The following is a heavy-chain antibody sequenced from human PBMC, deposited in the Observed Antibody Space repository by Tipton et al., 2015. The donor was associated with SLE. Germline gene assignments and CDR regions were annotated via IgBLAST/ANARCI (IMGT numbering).Heavy chain of an antibody. Sequence: TLSLTCTVSGGSISSGGYYWSWIRQHPGKGLEWIGYIYYSGSTNYNPSLKSRVTISVDTSKNQFSLKLSSVTAADTAVYYCARCNSGSYDAFDIWGQGTMVTVSS. CDR2: IYYSGST. V-gene: IGHV4-61*08. J-gene: IGHJ3*02. CDR3: ARCNSGSYDAFDI. CDR1: GGSISSGGYY. D-gene: IGHD3-10*01.